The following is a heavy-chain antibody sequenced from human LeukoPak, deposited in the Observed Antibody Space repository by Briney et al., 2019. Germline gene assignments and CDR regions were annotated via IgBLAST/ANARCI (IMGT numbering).Heavy chain of an antibody. CDR2: ISGNGGST. Sequence: PGGTLRLSCEASGFSFSSYAMSGVRQAPGKGLEWVSDISGNGGSTYHADSVKGRFTISRDNPKNMLYLQKNSLRAQDTAVYYCAKATGGYSSGWCYKYYYYMDVWGKGTTVTISS. CDR1: GFSFSSYA. V-gene: IGHV3-23*01. CDR3: AKATGGYSSGWCYKYYYYMDV. D-gene: IGHD6-19*01. J-gene: IGHJ6*03.